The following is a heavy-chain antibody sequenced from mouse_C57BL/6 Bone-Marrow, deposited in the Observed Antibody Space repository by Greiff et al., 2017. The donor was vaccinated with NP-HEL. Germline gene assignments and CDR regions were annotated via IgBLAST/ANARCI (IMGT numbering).Heavy chain of an antibody. CDR1: GFTFSSYA. D-gene: IGHD2-14*01. CDR3: TRGTKWYFDF. J-gene: IGHJ1*03. V-gene: IGHV5-9-1*02. CDR2: ISSGGDYV. Sequence: EVHLVESGEGLVKPGGSLKLSCAASGFTFSSYAMSWVRQTQEKRLEWVAYISSGGDYVYYADTVKGRFPISRDNARNTLYLQMSSLKSEDTAMYYCTRGTKWYFDFWGTGTTVTVSS.